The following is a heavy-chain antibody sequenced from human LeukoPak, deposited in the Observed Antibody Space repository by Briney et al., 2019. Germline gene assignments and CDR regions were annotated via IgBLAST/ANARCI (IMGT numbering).Heavy chain of an antibody. V-gene: IGHV5-51*01. CDR3: ARVQTSYGSGSYYPY. Sequence: GESLQISCKDSGYSFTNYWIGWVRQMPGKGLEWMGIIHSADSNTKYSPSFQGHVTISADKSISTAYLQWSSLKASDTAMYYCARVQTSYGSGSYYPYWGQGTLVTVSS. CDR2: IHSADSNT. CDR1: GYSFTNYW. D-gene: IGHD3-10*01. J-gene: IGHJ4*02.